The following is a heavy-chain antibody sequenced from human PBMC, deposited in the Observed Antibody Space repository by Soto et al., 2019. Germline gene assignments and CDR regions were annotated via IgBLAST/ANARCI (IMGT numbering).Heavy chain of an antibody. CDR2: ISFDRGRT. V-gene: IGHV3-30*03. CDR3: ATKAVDDFDY. CDR1: GLTFSIYD. D-gene: IGHD2-15*01. Sequence: QVQLVESGGGVVQPGRSLRLSCAVSGLTFSIYDIHWVRQAPGKGLEWVAAISFDRGRTSYAASVKGRFTISRDNSKTTLSLQMDRLRFEDTGVYYCATKAVDDFDYWGQGTVVTVSS. J-gene: IGHJ4*02.